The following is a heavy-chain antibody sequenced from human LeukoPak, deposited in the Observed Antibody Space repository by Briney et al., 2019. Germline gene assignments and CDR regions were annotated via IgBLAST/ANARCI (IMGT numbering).Heavy chain of an antibody. CDR1: GDSINSLEL. V-gene: IGHV4-4*02. Sequence: SGTLSLTCTVSGDSINSLELWSWVRQPPGKGLEWIGEMYLSGTTHSNPSVKSRVTISIDKSKNQFFLNLSSVTAADTAVYYCAGLVGRYSSGLYYYYFDYWGQGTLVTVSS. J-gene: IGHJ4*02. CDR3: AGLVGRYSSGLYYYYFDY. CDR2: MYLSGTT. D-gene: IGHD3-22*01.